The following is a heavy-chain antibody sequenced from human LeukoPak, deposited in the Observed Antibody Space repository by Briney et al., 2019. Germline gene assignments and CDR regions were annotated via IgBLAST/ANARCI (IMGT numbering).Heavy chain of an antibody. Sequence: SETLSLTCTVSGASISSSSYYWGWIRQPPGKGLEWIGNIYYSGSTYCNPSLKSRVTISVDTSKNQFSLKLSSVTAEDTAVYYCARQTPYPYFDNWGQGTLVTVSS. V-gene: IGHV4-39*01. J-gene: IGHJ4*02. D-gene: IGHD2-15*01. CDR3: ARQTPYPYFDN. CDR1: GASISSSSYY. CDR2: IYYSGST.